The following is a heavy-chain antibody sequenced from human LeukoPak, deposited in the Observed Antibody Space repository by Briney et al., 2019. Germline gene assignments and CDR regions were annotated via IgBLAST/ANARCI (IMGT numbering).Heavy chain of an antibody. V-gene: IGHV3-20*01. Sequence: PGGSLRLSCAASGFTFDDYGMSWVRQAPGKGLEWVSDINWNGGSTGYADSVKGRFTISRDNAKNSLYLQMNSLRAEDTALYHCARDGSSSSRNYAFDIWGQGTMVTVSS. CDR2: INWNGGST. D-gene: IGHD6-6*01. CDR3: ARDGSSSSRNYAFDI. J-gene: IGHJ3*02. CDR1: GFTFDDYG.